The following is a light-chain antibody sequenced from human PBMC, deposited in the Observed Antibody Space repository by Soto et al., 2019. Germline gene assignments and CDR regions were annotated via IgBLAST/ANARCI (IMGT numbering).Light chain of an antibody. CDR3: QQRSNWPPYT. J-gene: IGKJ2*01. CDR2: DAS. Sequence: DIVLTQSPATLSLSRGERATLSCRASQNIANYVAWYQQRPGQAPRLLIYDASTRATGIPARFSGSGSGTDFTLNISSLEPEDVAVYYCQQRSNWPPYTVGQGTKVEL. CDR1: QNIANY. V-gene: IGKV3-11*01.